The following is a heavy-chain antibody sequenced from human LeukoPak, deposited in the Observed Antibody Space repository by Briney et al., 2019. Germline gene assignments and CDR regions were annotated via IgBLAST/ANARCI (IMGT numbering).Heavy chain of an antibody. CDR1: RFTFSNYA. V-gene: IGHV3-30*04. Sequence: GGSLRLSCAASRFTFSNYAMYWVRQAPGKGLEWVAVISYDGSNKYYAVSVKGRFTISRDNSKNTLYLQMNSLRAEDTAVYYCARDGYSSSWYYFDYWGQGTLVTVSS. CDR2: ISYDGSNK. D-gene: IGHD6-13*01. J-gene: IGHJ4*02. CDR3: ARDGYSSSWYYFDY.